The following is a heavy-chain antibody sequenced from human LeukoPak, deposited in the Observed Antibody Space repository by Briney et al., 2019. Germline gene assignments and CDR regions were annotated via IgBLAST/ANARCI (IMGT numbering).Heavy chain of an antibody. D-gene: IGHD3-22*01. CDR1: GFTFSSYW. CDR3: ARISYDSSGYYDY. CDR2: IHSDGSGT. V-gene: IGHV3-74*01. J-gene: IGHJ4*02. Sequence: PGGSLRLSCVASGFTFSSYWMHWVRQAPGKGLVWVSHIHSDGSGTTYADSVKGRFTISRDNAKNTLFLQMNSLRADDTAVYYCARISYDSSGYYDYWGQGTQVTVSS.